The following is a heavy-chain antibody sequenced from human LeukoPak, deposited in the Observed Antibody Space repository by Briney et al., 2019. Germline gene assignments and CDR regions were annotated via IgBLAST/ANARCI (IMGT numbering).Heavy chain of an antibody. CDR2: IIGSGTTT. J-gene: IGHJ4*02. D-gene: IGHD1-20*01. CDR1: GFTFSTYE. Sequence: PGGSLRLSCAASGFTFSTYEMNWVRQAPGKGLEWLSYIIGSGTTTQYADSVRGRFTISRDNSKNTLYLQMNSLRAEDTAVYYCARVHNWNRHFDYWGQGTLVTVSS. V-gene: IGHV3-48*03. CDR3: ARVHNWNRHFDY.